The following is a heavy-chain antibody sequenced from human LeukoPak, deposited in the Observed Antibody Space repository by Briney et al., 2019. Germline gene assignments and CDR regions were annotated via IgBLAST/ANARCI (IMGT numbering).Heavy chain of an antibody. J-gene: IGHJ4*02. CDR2: MNPNSGNT. CDR1: GYTFTSYD. D-gene: IGHD1-26*01. Sequence: GASVKVSCKASGYTFTSYDINWVRQATGQGLEWMGWMNPNSGNTNYAQKFQGRVTMTRDTSISTAYMELSRLRSDDTAVYYCARWELLQYAIDYWGQGTLVTVSS. CDR3: ARWELLQYAIDY. V-gene: IGHV1-8*01.